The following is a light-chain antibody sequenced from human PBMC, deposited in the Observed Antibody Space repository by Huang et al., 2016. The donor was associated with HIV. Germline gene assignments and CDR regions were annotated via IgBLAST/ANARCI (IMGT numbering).Light chain of an antibody. Sequence: EIVLTQSPATLSLSPGDRATLSCRASQSVGVYLAWYQQKPGQAPRLLIFEASNRDTGIPDRFSGSGSGTDCTLTIDSLQPDDFAIYYCQQRTKWPPVLTFGGGTRVEIK. CDR3: QQRTKWPPVLT. J-gene: IGKJ4*01. V-gene: IGKV3-11*01. CDR2: EAS. CDR1: QSVGVY.